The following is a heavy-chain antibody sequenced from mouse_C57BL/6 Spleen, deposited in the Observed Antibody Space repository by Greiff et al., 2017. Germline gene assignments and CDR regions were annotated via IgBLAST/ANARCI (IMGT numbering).Heavy chain of an antibody. V-gene: IGHV1-82*01. D-gene: IGHD1-3*01. CDR1: GYAFSSSW. CDR3: ARGRGRGDMDY. J-gene: IGHJ4*01. CDR2: IYPGDGDT. Sequence: VKLQQSGPELVKPGASVKISCKASGYAFSSSWMNWVKQRPGKGLEWIGRIYPGDGDTNYNGKFKGKATLTADKSSSTAYMQLSSLTSEDSAVYFCARGRGRGDMDYWGQGTSVTVSS.